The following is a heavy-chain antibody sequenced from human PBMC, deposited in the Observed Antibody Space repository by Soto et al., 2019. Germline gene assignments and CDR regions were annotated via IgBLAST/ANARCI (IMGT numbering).Heavy chain of an antibody. J-gene: IGHJ3*02. CDR1: GFTFSSYA. CDR3: ARVWATVTTRDAFDI. CDR2: ISSSSSTI. Sequence: GGSLRLSCAASGFTFSSYAMSWVRQAPGKGLEWVSYISSSSSTIYYADSVKGRFTISRDNAKNSLYLQMNSLRDEDTAVYYCARVWATVTTRDAFDIWGQGTMVTVS. D-gene: IGHD4-17*01. V-gene: IGHV3-48*02.